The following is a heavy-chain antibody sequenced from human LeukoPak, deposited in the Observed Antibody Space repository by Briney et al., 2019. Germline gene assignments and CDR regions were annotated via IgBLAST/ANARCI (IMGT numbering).Heavy chain of an antibody. D-gene: IGHD5-12*01. V-gene: IGHV3-23*01. CDR3: AKGNTDGMVATIQYFDY. Sequence: GGSLRLSCAASGFTFSSYAMSWVRQAPGKGLEWVSAISGSGGSTYYADSVKGRFTISRDKSKNTLYMQMNSLRAEDTAVYYCAKGNTDGMVATIQYFDYWGQGTLVTVSS. CDR2: ISGSGGST. J-gene: IGHJ4*02. CDR1: GFTFSSYA.